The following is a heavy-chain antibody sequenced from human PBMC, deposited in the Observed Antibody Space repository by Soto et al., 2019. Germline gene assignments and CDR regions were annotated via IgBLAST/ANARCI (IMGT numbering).Heavy chain of an antibody. J-gene: IGHJ4*02. CDR1: GGSISSSSYY. V-gene: IGHV4-39*01. CDR3: ARRTGYGGNFFDY. Sequence: PSETLSLTCTASGGSISSSSYYWGWIRQPPGKGLEWIGSIYYSGSTYYNPSLKSRVTISVDTSKNQFSLKLSSVTAADTAVYYCARRTGYGGNFFDYWGQGTLVTVSS. CDR2: IYYSGST. D-gene: IGHD6-25*01.